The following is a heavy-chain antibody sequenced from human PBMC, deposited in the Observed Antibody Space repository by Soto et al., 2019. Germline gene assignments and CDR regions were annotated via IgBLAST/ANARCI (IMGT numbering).Heavy chain of an antibody. D-gene: IGHD3-10*01. CDR1: GYTFTSYG. CDR3: ARELVDGSGSFHAFVI. Sequence: QVQLVQSGAEVKKPGASVKVSCKASGYTFTSYGISWVRQAPGQGLEWMGWISAYNGNTNDAQKLQGRVTMATDTPTSTACLGLRSLRSDDTAVYYCARELVDGSGSFHAFVIWGQGTMVTVSS. J-gene: IGHJ3*02. CDR2: ISAYNGNT. V-gene: IGHV1-18*01.